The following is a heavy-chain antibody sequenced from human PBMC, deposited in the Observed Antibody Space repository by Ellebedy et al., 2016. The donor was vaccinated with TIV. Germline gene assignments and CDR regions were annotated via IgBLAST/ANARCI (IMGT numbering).Heavy chain of an antibody. J-gene: IGHJ2*01. CDR3: AKSSSNYWYFDV. D-gene: IGHD1-7*01. CDR2: IYNGDNT. Sequence: PGGSLRLSCVASGFTVSINYMGWVRQAPGTGLEWVSVIYNGDNTHYADSVRGRFTISRDNTKNSLYLRINDPRDEDTAVYFCAKSSSNYWYFDVWGRGTLVTVSS. CDR1: GFTVSINY. V-gene: IGHV3-53*01.